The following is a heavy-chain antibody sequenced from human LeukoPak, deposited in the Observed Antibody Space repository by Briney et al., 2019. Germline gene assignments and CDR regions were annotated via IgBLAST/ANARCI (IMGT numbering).Heavy chain of an antibody. CDR2: TSGSGGST. Sequence: HPGGSLRLSCAASGFTFSSYAMSWVRQAPGKGLEWVSATSGSGGSTYYADSVKGRFTISRDNSKNTLYLQMNSLRAEDTAVYYCAKQNCSSTSCYIWGDYFDYYMDVWGKGTTVTVSS. CDR1: GFTFSSYA. J-gene: IGHJ6*03. CDR3: AKQNCSSTSCYIWGDYFDYYMDV. V-gene: IGHV3-23*01. D-gene: IGHD2-2*02.